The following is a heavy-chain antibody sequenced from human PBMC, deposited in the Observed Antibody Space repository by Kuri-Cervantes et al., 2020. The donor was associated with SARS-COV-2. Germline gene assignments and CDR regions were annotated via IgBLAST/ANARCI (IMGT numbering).Heavy chain of an antibody. D-gene: IGHD3-3*01. Sequence: GGSLRLSCTASGFTFGDYTMSWVRQAPGKGLEWVGFIRSKAYGGTTGYAASVKGRFTISRDDSKSIAYLQMNSLKTEDTAVYHCTRHDFWSAYYFDYWGQGTLVTVSS. CDR2: IRSKAYGGTT. CDR3: TRHDFWSAYYFDY. CDR1: GFTFGDYT. J-gene: IGHJ4*02. V-gene: IGHV3-49*04.